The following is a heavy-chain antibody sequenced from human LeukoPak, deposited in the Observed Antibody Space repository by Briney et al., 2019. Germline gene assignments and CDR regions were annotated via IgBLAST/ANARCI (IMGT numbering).Heavy chain of an antibody. CDR2: IYHSGST. J-gene: IGHJ4*02. D-gene: IGHD5-18*01. CDR1: GGSISSSNW. CDR3: ARDRGYSYGSPFDY. Sequence: SETLSLTCTVSGGSISSSNWWSWVRQPPGKGLEWIGEIYHSGSTNYNPSLKSRVTISVVKSKNQFSLKLSSVTAADTAVYYCARDRGYSYGSPFDYWGQGTLVTVSS. V-gene: IGHV4-4*02.